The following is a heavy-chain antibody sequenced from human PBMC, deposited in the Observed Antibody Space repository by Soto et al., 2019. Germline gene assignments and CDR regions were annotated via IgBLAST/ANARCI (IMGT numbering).Heavy chain of an antibody. V-gene: IGHV3-33*01. CDR3: ARGDPITMIVVAPDY. CDR1: GLTISSHG. J-gene: IGHJ4*02. CDR2: IWYDGSNK. D-gene: IGHD3-22*01. Sequence: GGSLRLSCAASGLTISSHGMHRVRQAPGKGLEREAVIWYDGSNKYYAESEKGRFTISRDNSKNTLYLQMNSLRAEDTAVYYCARGDPITMIVVAPDYWGQGTLVTVSS.